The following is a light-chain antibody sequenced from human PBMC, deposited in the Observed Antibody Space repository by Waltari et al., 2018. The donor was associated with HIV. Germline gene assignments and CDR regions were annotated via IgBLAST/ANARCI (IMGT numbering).Light chain of an antibody. CDR2: KDT. V-gene: IGLV3-25*03. J-gene: IGLJ1*01. CDR1: ALPKQY. Sequence: SYELTQQPSVPVSPGQTARITCLGDALPKQYVYWYQQKPGQAPVLLIYKDTERPSGIPERFSGSSSGTTVTLTISGVQAEDEADYYCHSSDSSAAYVFGTGTKVTVL. CDR3: HSSDSSAAYV.